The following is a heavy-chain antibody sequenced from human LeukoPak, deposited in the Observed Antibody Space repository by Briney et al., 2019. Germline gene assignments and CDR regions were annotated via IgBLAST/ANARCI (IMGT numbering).Heavy chain of an antibody. J-gene: IGHJ4*02. V-gene: IGHV3-23*01. CDR1: GFTFSNYA. CDR2: ISGSGGST. Sequence: GGSLRLSCVASGFTFSNYAMSWVRQAPGKGLEWVSAISGSGGSTYYADSVKGRFTISRDNSKNTLYLQMNSLRAEDTAVYYCAKSPASPGSYLGYWGQGTLVTVSS. D-gene: IGHD3-10*01. CDR3: AKSPASPGSYLGY.